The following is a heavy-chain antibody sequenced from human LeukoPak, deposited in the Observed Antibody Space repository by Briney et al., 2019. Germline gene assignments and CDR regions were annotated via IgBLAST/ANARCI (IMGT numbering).Heavy chain of an antibody. Sequence: SETLSLTCTVSGGSISSGSYYWSWIRQPAGKGLEWIGRIYTSGSTNYNPSLKSRVTISVDTSKNQFSLKLSSVTAADTAVYYCARSPKGSFDIWGQGTVVTVSS. CDR1: GGSISSGSYY. CDR3: ARSPKGSFDI. V-gene: IGHV4-61*02. CDR2: IYTSGST. J-gene: IGHJ3*02.